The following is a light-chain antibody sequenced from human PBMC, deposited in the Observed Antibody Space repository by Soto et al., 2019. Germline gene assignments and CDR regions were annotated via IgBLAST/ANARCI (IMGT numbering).Light chain of an antibody. J-gene: IGKJ1*01. CDR1: QSISSSD. V-gene: IGKV3-20*01. Sequence: ENVLTQSPGTLSLSPGERATLSCRASQSISSSDLAWYQQKPGQAPRLTIYGGSSRATGIPDRFSGSGSGTDFTLTISRLEPEDFAVYYCQQYGSSPWTFGPGTK. CDR3: QQYGSSPWT. CDR2: GGS.